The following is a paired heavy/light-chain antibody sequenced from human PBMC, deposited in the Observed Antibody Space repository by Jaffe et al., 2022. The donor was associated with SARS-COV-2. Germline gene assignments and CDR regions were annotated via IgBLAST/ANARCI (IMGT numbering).Light chain of an antibody. CDR1: QSVSSN. CDR3: QQYDNWPPLT. Sequence: EIVMTQSPATLSVSPGERATLSCRASQSVSSNLAWYQQKPGQAPRLLIYGASTRATGIPARFSGSGSGTEFTLTISSLQSEDFAVYYCQQYDNWPPLTFGGGTKVEIK. V-gene: IGKV3-15*01. J-gene: IGKJ4*01. CDR2: GAS.
Heavy chain of an antibody. CDR2: IYSDAST. Sequence: EVHLVETGGGLIQPGGSLRLSCAASGFTVSANYMSWVRQAPGKGLEWVSLIYSDASTNYADSVKGRFTISRDNSKNTLYLQMDSLRAEDTAVYFCARVNSGTYYNRYYFMDVWGKGTTVTVSS. V-gene: IGHV3-53*02. CDR1: GFTVSANY. D-gene: IGHD3-10*01. J-gene: IGHJ6*03. CDR3: ARVNSGTYYNRYYFMDV.